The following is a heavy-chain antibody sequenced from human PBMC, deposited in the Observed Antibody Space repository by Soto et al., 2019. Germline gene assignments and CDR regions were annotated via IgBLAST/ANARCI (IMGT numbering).Heavy chain of an antibody. CDR3: AKDRIAVAPEEYYFDY. CDR1: GFTFSSYG. CDR2: ISYDGSNK. Sequence: GGSLRLSCAASGFTFSSYGMHWVRQAPGKGLEWVAVISYDGSNKYYADSVKGRFTISRDNSKNTLYLQMNSLRAEDTAVYYCAKDRIAVAPEEYYFDYWGQGXLVTVSS. J-gene: IGHJ4*02. V-gene: IGHV3-30*18. D-gene: IGHD6-19*01.